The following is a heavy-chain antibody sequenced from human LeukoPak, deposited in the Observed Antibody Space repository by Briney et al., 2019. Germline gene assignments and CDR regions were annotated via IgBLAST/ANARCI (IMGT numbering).Heavy chain of an antibody. D-gene: IGHD6-13*01. CDR1: GFTFSSYS. CDR2: SSSSSSYI. Sequence: GGSLRLSCAASGFTFSSYSMNWVRQAPGKGLEWVSSSSSSSSYIYYADSVKGRFTISRDNAKNSLYLQMNSLRAEDTAVYYCARDYIAAAGPNGDYWGQGTLVTVSS. CDR3: ARDYIAAAGPNGDY. J-gene: IGHJ4*02. V-gene: IGHV3-21*01.